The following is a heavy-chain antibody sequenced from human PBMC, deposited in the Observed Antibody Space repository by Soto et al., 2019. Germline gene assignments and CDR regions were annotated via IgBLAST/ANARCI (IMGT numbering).Heavy chain of an antibody. Sequence: GGSLRLSCAASGFTCGNYAMSWVRQAPGKGLEWVSVIDISGASTRYVDSVKGRFTISRDNSKNTLYLQMNSLRAEDTAIYYCAKDLGGVDTWNDFDYWGQGTLVTVSS. CDR1: GFTCGNYA. V-gene: IGHV3-23*05. CDR2: IDISGAST. J-gene: IGHJ4*02. CDR3: AKDLGGVDTWNDFDY. D-gene: IGHD1-1*01.